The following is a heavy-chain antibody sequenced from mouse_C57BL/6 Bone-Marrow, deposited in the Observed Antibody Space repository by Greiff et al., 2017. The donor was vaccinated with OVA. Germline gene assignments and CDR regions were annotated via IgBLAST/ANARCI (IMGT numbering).Heavy chain of an antibody. CDR2: ISSGGSYT. D-gene: IGHD1-1*01. V-gene: IGHV5-6*01. J-gene: IGHJ3*01. Sequence: EVQGVESGGDLVKPGGSLKLSCAASGFTFSSYGMSWVRQTPDKRLEWVATISSGGSYTYYPASVKGRFTISRDNAKNTLYLQMSSLKSEDTAMYYCARPAVVPFAYWGQGTLVTVSA. CDR1: GFTFSSYG. CDR3: ARPAVVPFAY.